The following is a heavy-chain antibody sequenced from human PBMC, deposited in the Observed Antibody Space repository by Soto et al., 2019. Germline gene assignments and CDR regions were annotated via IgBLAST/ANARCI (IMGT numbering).Heavy chain of an antibody. V-gene: IGHV1-18*01. J-gene: IGHJ3*01. Sequence: QGQLVQSGAEVKKPGASVKVSCKASGYTFTIYGISWMRQAPGQGLEWMGWISGDNGNTKYAQKLQGRVTMTTDTSPSTAYLELRSLRSDDTAVYYCARRVGVARVYDAYDLWGQGTMVTVSS. CDR1: GYTFTIYG. CDR3: ARRVGVARVYDAYDL. D-gene: IGHD2-15*01. CDR2: ISGDNGNT.